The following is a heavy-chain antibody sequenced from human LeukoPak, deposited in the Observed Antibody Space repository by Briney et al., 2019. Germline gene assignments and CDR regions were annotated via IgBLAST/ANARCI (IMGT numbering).Heavy chain of an antibody. J-gene: IGHJ6*03. CDR1: GGSISSYY. CDR2: IYTSGST. Sequence: SETLSLTCTVSGGSISSYYWSWIRQPAGKGLEWIGRIYTSGSTNYNPSLKSRVTMSVDTSKNQFSLKLSSVTASDTAVYYCARQADYYDSSGPEWDYYYYYMGVWGKGTTVTVSS. CDR3: ARQADYYDSSGPEWDYYYYYMGV. D-gene: IGHD3-22*01. V-gene: IGHV4-4*07.